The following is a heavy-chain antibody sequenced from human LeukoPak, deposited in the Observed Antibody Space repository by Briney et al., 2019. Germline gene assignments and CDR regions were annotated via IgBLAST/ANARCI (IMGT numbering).Heavy chain of an antibody. J-gene: IGHJ4*02. CDR3: ARWTTTYLDY. CDR2: INPSGGSI. D-gene: IGHD4-11*01. Sequence: ASVKVSCKASGYTFTNYYIHWVRQAPGQGLEWMGIINPSGGSINFAQKFQGRVTMTTDTSTITVYMELSSLRSEDTAVYYCARWTTTYLDYWGQGTLVTVSS. V-gene: IGHV1-46*01. CDR1: GYTFTNYY.